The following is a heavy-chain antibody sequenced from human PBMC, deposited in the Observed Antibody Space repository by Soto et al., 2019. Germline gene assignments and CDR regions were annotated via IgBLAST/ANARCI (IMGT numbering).Heavy chain of an antibody. CDR2: IWYDGSNK. CDR3: ARSYYYDSSGYYRSFFQH. V-gene: IGHV3-33*01. Sequence: QVQLVESGGGVVQPGRSLRLSCAASGFTFSSYGMHWVRQAPGKGLEWVAVIWYDGSNKYYADSVKGRFTISRDNSKNTLYLQMNSLRAEDTAVYYCARSYYYDSSGYYRSFFQHWGQGILVTVSS. D-gene: IGHD3-22*01. J-gene: IGHJ1*01. CDR1: GFTFSSYG.